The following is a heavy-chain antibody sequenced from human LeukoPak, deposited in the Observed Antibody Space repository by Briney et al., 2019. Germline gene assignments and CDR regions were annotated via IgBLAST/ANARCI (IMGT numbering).Heavy chain of an antibody. CDR3: AKDLYLVVVAASPFDY. J-gene: IGHJ4*02. CDR2: ISGSGGST. Sequence: GGSLRLSCAASGFTFSSYATSWVRQAPGKGLEWVSAISGSGGSTYYADSVKGRFTISRDNSKNALYLQMNSLRAEDTAVYYCAKDLYLVVVAASPFDYWGQGTLVTVSS. V-gene: IGHV3-23*01. CDR1: GFTFSSYA. D-gene: IGHD2-15*01.